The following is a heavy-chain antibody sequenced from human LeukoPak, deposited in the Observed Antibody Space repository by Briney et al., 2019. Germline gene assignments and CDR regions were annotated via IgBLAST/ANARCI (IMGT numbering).Heavy chain of an antibody. V-gene: IGHV3-21*01. Sequence: GGSLRLSCAASGFTFSSYSINWVRQAPGKGLDWVSYISSGSHYIYYADSVKGRFTISRDNAKNSLYLQMNSLRGEDTAVYYCARGPDSYYYMDVWGKGTTVTVSS. CDR1: GFTFSSYS. J-gene: IGHJ6*03. CDR3: ARGPDSYYYMDV. CDR2: ISSGSHYI.